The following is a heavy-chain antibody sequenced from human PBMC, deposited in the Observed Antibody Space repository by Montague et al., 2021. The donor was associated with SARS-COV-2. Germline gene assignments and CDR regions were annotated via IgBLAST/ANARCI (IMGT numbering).Heavy chain of an antibody. Sequence: SETLSLTCTVSHFSITSYYWSWIRQPPGKGLEWIGNIYYNGNTNYNSSLKSRVTMSADTSKNQFSLRVTSVTAADTAMYYRARLGLLPYYFDVWGRGALVTVSS. J-gene: IGHJ2*01. D-gene: IGHD3/OR15-3a*01. V-gene: IGHV4-59*08. CDR1: HFSITSYY. CDR2: IYYNGNT. CDR3: ARLGLLPYYFDV.